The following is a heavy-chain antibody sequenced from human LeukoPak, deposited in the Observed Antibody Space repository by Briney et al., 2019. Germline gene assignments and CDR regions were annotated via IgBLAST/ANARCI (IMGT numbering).Heavy chain of an antibody. J-gene: IGHJ3*02. Sequence: SETLSLTCTVSGGSISSYYWSWIRQPPGKGLEWIGYIYYSGSTNYNPSLKSRVTISVDTSENQFSLKLSSVTAADTAVYYCARDRGGSGYYSDAFDIWGQGTMVTVSS. CDR3: ARDRGGSGYYSDAFDI. CDR2: IYYSGST. D-gene: IGHD3-22*01. CDR1: GGSISSYY. V-gene: IGHV4-59*01.